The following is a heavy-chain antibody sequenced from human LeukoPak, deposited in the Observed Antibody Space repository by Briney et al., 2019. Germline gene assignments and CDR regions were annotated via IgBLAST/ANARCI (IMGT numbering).Heavy chain of an antibody. Sequence: GGSLRLSCAASGFTFSSYWMSWVRQAPGKGLEWVSAISGSKNTTYYADSVKGRFTISRDNSKNTLYLQMNSLRVEDTAVYYCAKWGCSGSSCYPFDSWGQGTLVTVSS. D-gene: IGHD2-15*01. V-gene: IGHV3-23*01. CDR3: AKWGCSGSSCYPFDS. J-gene: IGHJ4*02. CDR2: ISGSKNTT. CDR1: GFTFSSYW.